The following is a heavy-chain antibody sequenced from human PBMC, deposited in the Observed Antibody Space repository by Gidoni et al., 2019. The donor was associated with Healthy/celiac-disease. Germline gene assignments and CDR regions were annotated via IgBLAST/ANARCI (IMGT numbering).Heavy chain of an antibody. CDR1: GFTFCSYA. Sequence: EVQLLESGGGLVQPGGSLRLSCAASGFTFCSYAMSWVRQAPGKGLEWVSAISGSGGSTYDADSVKGRFTISRDNSKNTLYLQMNSLRAEDTAVYYCATTTGDYYYYGMDVWGQGTTVTVSS. J-gene: IGHJ6*02. D-gene: IGHD2-2*01. V-gene: IGHV3-23*01. CDR3: ATTTGDYYYYGMDV. CDR2: ISGSGGST.